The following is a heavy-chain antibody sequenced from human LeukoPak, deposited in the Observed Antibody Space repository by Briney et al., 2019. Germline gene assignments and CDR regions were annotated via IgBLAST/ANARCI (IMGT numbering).Heavy chain of an antibody. J-gene: IGHJ4*02. CDR3: ARGRGFKGITRFYFGDH. Sequence: ASVKVSCKASGYTFTSYDINWVRQATGQGREWMGWMNPNSGNTGYAQKFQGRVTITRNTSISTAYMELSSLRSEDTAVYYCARGRGFKGITRFYFGDHWGQGTLVTVSS. V-gene: IGHV1-8*03. D-gene: IGHD3-9*01. CDR2: MNPNSGNT. CDR1: GYTFTSYD.